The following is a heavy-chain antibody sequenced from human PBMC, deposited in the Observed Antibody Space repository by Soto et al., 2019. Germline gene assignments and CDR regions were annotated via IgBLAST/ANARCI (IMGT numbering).Heavy chain of an antibody. CDR2: IKQDGSEK. J-gene: IGHJ4*02. D-gene: IGHD6-19*01. Sequence: GGALRLSCASSGFTLSSSWVSLVRQPPGKGLEWVANIKQDGSEKYYLDSVKGRFTISRDNAKNSLYLQMNSLRAEDTAVYYCARGIAVAGPSEMSRSTFDYWGQGTLVTVSS. CDR3: ARGIAVAGPSEMSRSTFDY. V-gene: IGHV3-7*01. CDR1: GFTLSSSW.